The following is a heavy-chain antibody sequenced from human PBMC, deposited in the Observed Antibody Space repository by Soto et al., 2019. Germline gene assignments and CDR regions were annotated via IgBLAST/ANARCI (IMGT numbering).Heavy chain of an antibody. CDR1: GGSVISGSYY. CDR2: IYYSGST. Sequence: SVTLSLTCTVSGGSVISGSYYWSWIRQPPGKGLEWIGYIYYSGSTYYNPSLKSRVTISVDTSKNQFSLKLSSVTAADTAVYYCARLYSSSVGTFDYWGQGTLVTVSS. D-gene: IGHD6-13*01. J-gene: IGHJ4*02. CDR3: ARLYSSSVGTFDY. V-gene: IGHV4-61*01.